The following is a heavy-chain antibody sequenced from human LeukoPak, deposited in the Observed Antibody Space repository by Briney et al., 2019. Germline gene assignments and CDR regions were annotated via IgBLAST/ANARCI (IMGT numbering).Heavy chain of an antibody. V-gene: IGHV3-30*04. CDR3: ARDFGSSGWYGIDY. D-gene: IGHD6-19*01. Sequence: PGRSLRLSCAASGFTFSSDAMHWVRQAPGKGLEWVAVISYDGSNKYYADSVKGRFTISRDNSKNTLYLQMNSLRAEDTAVYYCARDFGSSGWYGIDYWGQGTLVTVSS. J-gene: IGHJ4*02. CDR2: ISYDGSNK. CDR1: GFTFSSDA.